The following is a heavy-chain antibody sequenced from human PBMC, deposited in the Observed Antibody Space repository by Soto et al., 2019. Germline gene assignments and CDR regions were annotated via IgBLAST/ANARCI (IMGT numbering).Heavy chain of an antibody. J-gene: IGHJ5*02. CDR1: GYIFTTSW. CDR3: ARGISGCSAEDYFDR. CDR2: IHPADSDT. Sequence: ESLKISCKGSGYIFTTSWIAWVRQMPGKGLEWMRIIHPADSDTTYSPSFQGQVTISADMSISTAYLRWRSLKASDTDIYYCARGISGCSAEDYFDRWGQGILVTVCS. V-gene: IGHV5-51*01. D-gene: IGHD1-20*01.